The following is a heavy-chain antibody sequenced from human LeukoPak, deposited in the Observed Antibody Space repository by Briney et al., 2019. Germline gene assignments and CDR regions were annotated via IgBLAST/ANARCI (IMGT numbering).Heavy chain of an antibody. CDR1: GFTFSSNW. CDR3: VRDLGGRSGH. V-gene: IGHV3-74*01. J-gene: IGHJ4*02. CDR2: INEDGSTT. Sequence: GGSLRLSCAASGFTFSSNWMHWVRQAPGKGLMWVSRINEDGSTTNYADSVKGRSTIFRDNAKNTLYLQMNSLRAEDTAMYYCVRDLGGRSGHWGQGTLVTVSS. D-gene: IGHD1-26*01.